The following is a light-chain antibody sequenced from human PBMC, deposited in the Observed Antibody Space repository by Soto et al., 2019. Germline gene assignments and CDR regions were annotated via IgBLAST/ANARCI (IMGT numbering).Light chain of an antibody. V-gene: IGKV1-39*01. J-gene: IGKJ1*01. CDR1: QSISNY. CDR2: TAS. Sequence: DIQITQSPSSLSASVGDRVTITCRASQSISNYLNWYQQKPGKAPKVLIYTASSLQSGAPSRFSGSGSGTDFTLSISSLQPEDFATYYCQQTYSTPPGAFGQGTKVEIE. CDR3: QQTYSTPPGA.